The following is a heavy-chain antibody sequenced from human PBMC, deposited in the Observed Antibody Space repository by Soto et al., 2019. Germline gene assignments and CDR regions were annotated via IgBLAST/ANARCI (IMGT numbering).Heavy chain of an antibody. CDR3: VRLIVPGCSDS. D-gene: IGHD2-15*01. CDR2: TYYRSKWYN. J-gene: IGHJ4*02. Sequence: QVQLQQSGPGLVKPSQTLSLTCAISGDSVSTNSATWDWIRQSPSRGLEWLGRTYYRSKWYNDYQVFGEGRITINPDTANNLSSVQLNSVTPDDTVVYYCVRLIVPGCSDSWGQGTLVTVSS. V-gene: IGHV6-1*01. CDR1: GDSVSTNSAT.